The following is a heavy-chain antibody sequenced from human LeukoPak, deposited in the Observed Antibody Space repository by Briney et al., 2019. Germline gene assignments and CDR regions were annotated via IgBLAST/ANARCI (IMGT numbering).Heavy chain of an antibody. Sequence: SETLSLTCTVSGGSISSYYWNWIRQPAGKGLEWIGRIYTSGSTNYNPSLKSRVTMSLDTSKNQFSLKLTSVTAADTAVYYCARRSPGNWAYDYWGQGTLVTVSS. J-gene: IGHJ4*02. CDR1: GGSISSYY. D-gene: IGHD3-16*01. CDR2: IYTSGST. CDR3: ARRSPGNWAYDY. V-gene: IGHV4-4*07.